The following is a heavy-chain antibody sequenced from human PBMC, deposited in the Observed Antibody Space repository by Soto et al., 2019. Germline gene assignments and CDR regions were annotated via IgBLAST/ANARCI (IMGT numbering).Heavy chain of an antibody. Sequence: SETLSLTCIVSGAALNSGNYYWSWIRQVPGKGLEWIGHIYVTGAVDYNPSLRDRITISQETSESQFSLNLRLVTAADTAVYYCARLRIATNNYRWFDPWGQGTLVTVSS. V-gene: IGHV4-31*03. J-gene: IGHJ5*02. CDR1: GAALNSGNYY. D-gene: IGHD2-21*01. CDR2: IYVTGAV. CDR3: ARLRIATNNYRWFDP.